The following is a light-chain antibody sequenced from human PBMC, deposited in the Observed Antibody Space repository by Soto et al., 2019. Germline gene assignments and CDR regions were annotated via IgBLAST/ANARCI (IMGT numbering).Light chain of an antibody. Sequence: NFMLTQPHSVSESPGKTVTISCTRSSGNIASSSVQWYQQRPGRAPTTVIYEDSQRFSGVPDRFSGSIDASSNSAFLTISGLKTEDEAVYYCQSYDTTTHVVFGGGTKRTGL. V-gene: IGLV6-57*04. CDR2: EDS. J-gene: IGLJ2*01. CDR3: QSYDTTTHVV. CDR1: SGNIASSS.